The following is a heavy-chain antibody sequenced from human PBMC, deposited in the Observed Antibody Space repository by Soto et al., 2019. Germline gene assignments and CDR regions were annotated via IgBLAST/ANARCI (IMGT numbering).Heavy chain of an antibody. V-gene: IGHV4-59*01. Sequence: LETLSLTCTASGGSISSYYWSWIRQPPGKGLEWIGYIYYSGSTNYNPSLKSRVTISVDTSKNQFSLKLSSVTAADTAVYYCARASDSSGYNFDYWGQGTLVTVSS. CDR3: ARASDSSGYNFDY. J-gene: IGHJ4*02. CDR1: GGSISSYY. CDR2: IYYSGST. D-gene: IGHD3-22*01.